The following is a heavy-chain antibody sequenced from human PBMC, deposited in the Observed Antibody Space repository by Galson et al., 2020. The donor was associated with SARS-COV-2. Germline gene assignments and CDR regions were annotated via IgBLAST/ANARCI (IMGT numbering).Heavy chain of an antibody. Sequence: TGGSLRLSCAASGFTFSSYSMNWVRQAPGKGLEWVSSISSSSSYIYYADSVKGRFTISRDNAKNSLYLQMNSLRAEDTAVYYCARDTTLYGDYPPDAFDIWGQGTMVTVSS. J-gene: IGHJ3*02. D-gene: IGHD4-17*01. CDR3: ARDTTLYGDYPPDAFDI. CDR2: ISSSSSYI. V-gene: IGHV3-21*01. CDR1: GFTFSSYS.